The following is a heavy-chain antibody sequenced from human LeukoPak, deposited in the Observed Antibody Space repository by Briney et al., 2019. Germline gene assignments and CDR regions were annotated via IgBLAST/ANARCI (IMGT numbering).Heavy chain of an antibody. D-gene: IGHD3-10*01. J-gene: IGHJ4*02. V-gene: IGHV4-30-2*01. CDR3: ARDYGSGSSLFDY. Sequence: SETLSLTCTVSGGSISSGGYYWSWIRQPPGKGLEWIGYIYHSGSTYYNPSLKSRVTISIDRSKNQFSLKLSSVTAADTAVYYCARDYGSGSSLFDYWGQGTLVTVSS. CDR2: IYHSGST. CDR1: GGSISSGGYY.